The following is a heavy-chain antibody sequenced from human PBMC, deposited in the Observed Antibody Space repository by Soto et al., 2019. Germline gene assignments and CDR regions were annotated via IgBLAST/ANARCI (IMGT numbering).Heavy chain of an antibody. Sequence: QVQLVQSGAEVKKPGASVKVSGKASGYTFTSYAISWVRQAPGQGLEWMGWISAYNGNTKYAQQLQGRVTMTTETSTSTAYMELRSLRSDDTAVYYYARDQGGRITFEWGQGTLVTVSS. CDR2: ISAYNGNT. D-gene: IGHD3-16*01. V-gene: IGHV1-18*01. CDR3: ARDQGGRITFE. CDR1: GYTFTSYA. J-gene: IGHJ4*02.